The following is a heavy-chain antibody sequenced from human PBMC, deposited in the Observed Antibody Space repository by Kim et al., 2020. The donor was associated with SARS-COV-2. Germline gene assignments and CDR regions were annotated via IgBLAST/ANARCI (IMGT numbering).Heavy chain of an antibody. J-gene: IGHJ6*02. Sequence: ASVKVSCKASGYTFTSYGISWVRQAPGQGLEWMGWISAYNGNTNYAQKLQGRVTMTTDTSTSTAYMELRSLRSDDTAVYYCARGYGSGSSSCHYYYCMDVWGQGTTGTVS. CDR1: GYTFTSYG. CDR2: ISAYNGNT. V-gene: IGHV1-18*01. D-gene: IGHD3-10*01. CDR3: ARGYGSGSSSCHYYYCMDV.